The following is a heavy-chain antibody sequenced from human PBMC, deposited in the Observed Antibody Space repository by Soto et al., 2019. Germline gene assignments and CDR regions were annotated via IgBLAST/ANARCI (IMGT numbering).Heavy chain of an antibody. CDR1: GGSISSSSYY. V-gene: IGHV4-39*01. CDR3: ARRQQLVGFDY. J-gene: IGHJ4*02. Sequence: SETLSLTCTVSGGSISSSSYYWGWIRQPPGKGLEWIGSIYYSGSTYYNPSLKSRVTISVDTSKNQFSLKLSSVTAADTAVYYCARRQQLVGFDYWGQGTLVTVSS. CDR2: IYYSGST. D-gene: IGHD6-13*01.